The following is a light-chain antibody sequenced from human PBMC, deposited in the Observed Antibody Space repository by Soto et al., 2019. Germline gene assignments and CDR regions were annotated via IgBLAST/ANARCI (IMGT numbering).Light chain of an antibody. V-gene: IGKV3-11*01. Sequence: EVVLTQSPATLSLSPGERATLYYRASQSIRTSLAWYQQKPGQATRLVIFDASNRANGVPARFGGSGSGTDFTLTLHSLEPEDFAFYYCQQRNVWHPITFGQGTRLEIK. CDR2: DAS. CDR1: QSIRTS. CDR3: QQRNVWHPIT. J-gene: IGKJ5*01.